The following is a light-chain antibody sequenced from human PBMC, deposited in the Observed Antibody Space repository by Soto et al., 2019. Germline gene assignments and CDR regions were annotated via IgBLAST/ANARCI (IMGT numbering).Light chain of an antibody. CDR1: QSVRSSY. Sequence: EIVLTQSPGTLSLSPGERATLSCRASQSVRSSYLAWYQQKPGQAPRLLIYGASSRATGIPARFSGSGSGTDFTLTISRLEPEDFVAYYCQQYATDPLTFGGGTKVDIK. CDR3: QQYATDPLT. J-gene: IGKJ4*01. CDR2: GAS. V-gene: IGKV3-20*01.